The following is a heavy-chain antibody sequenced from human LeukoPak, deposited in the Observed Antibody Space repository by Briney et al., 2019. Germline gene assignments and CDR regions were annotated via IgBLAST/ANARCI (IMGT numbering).Heavy chain of an antibody. V-gene: IGHV3-23*01. CDR3: AKDGLGSGWYDHYFDY. CDR2: ISGSGGST. Sequence: GGSLRLSCAASGFTFSSYAMSWVRQAPGKGLEWVSAISGSGGSTYYADSVKGRFTISRDNSKNTLYLQMNSLRAEDTAVYYCAKDGLGSGWYDHYFDYWGQGTLVTVSS. D-gene: IGHD6-19*01. CDR1: GFTFSSYA. J-gene: IGHJ4*02.